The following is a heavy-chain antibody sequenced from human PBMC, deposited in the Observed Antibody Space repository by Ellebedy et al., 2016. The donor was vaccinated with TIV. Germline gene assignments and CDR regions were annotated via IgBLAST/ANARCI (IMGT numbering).Heavy chain of an antibody. V-gene: IGHV3-21*04. Sequence: PGGSLRLSCVGSGFTFGSDIMNWVRQPPGKGLEWVSSISSSGSHIFYADSVKGRVTISRDNAKNSLYLQMSSLRAEDTALYYCARHDHASASYYNTWGQGTLVTVSS. CDR1: GFTFGSDI. D-gene: IGHD3-10*01. J-gene: IGHJ4*02. CDR2: ISSSGSHI. CDR3: ARHDHASASYYNT.